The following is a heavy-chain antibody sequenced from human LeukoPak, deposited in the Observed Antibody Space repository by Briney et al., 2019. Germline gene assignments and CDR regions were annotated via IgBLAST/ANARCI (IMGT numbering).Heavy chain of an antibody. D-gene: IGHD5-24*01. J-gene: IGHJ4*02. V-gene: IGHV4-34*01. CDR2: INHSGST. CDR3: ARLGDGYTAAGY. CDR1: GGSFSGDY. Sequence: SETLSLTCAVYGGSFSGDYWSWIRQPPGKGLEWIGEINHSGSTNYNPSLRSRVTISVDTSKNQFSLKLSSVTAADTAVYYCARLGDGYTAAGYWGQGTLVTVSS.